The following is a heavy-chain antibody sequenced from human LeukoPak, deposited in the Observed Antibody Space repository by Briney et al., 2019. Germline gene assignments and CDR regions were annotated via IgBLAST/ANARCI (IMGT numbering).Heavy chain of an antibody. CDR3: ARDLFSRDDSSGLTGY. CDR1: GFTFSSYA. V-gene: IGHV3-23*01. CDR2: ISGSGGST. J-gene: IGHJ4*02. Sequence: PGGSLRLSCAAPGFTFSSYAMSWVRQAPGKGLEWVSAISGSGGSTYYADSVKGRFTISRDNSKNTLYLLMNSLRAEDAAVYYCARDLFSRDDSSGLTGYWGQGTLVTVSS. D-gene: IGHD3-22*01.